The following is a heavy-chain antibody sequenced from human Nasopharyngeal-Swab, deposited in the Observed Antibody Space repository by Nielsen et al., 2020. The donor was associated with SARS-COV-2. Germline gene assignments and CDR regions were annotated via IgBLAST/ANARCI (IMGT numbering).Heavy chain of an antibody. J-gene: IGHJ6*02. Sequence: SWAASGFTFDDDAMHWVRQARGKGLEWVSGISWNSGSIGYADSVKGRFTISRDNAKNSLYLQMNSLRAEDTALYYCATLGGYSGYDSEYGMDVWGQGTTVTVSS. V-gene: IGHV3-9*01. D-gene: IGHD5-12*01. CDR2: ISWNSGSI. CDR3: ATLGGYSGYDSEYGMDV. CDR1: GFTFDDDA.